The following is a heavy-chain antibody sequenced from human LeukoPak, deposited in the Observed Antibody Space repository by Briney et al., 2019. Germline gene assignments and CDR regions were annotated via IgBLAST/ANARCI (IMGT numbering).Heavy chain of an antibody. CDR2: FDPEDGET. D-gene: IGHD4-17*01. CDR3: AVTTGPVDAFDI. Sequence: ASVKVSCKVFGYTLTELSMHWVRQAPGKGLEWMGGFDPEDGETIYAQKFQGRVTMTEDTSTDTAYMELSSLRSEDTAVYYCAVTTGPVDAFDIWGQGTMVTVSS. J-gene: IGHJ3*02. CDR1: GYTLTELS. V-gene: IGHV1-24*01.